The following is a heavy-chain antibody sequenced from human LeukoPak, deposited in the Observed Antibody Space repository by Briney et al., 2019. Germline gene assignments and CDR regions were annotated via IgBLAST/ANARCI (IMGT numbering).Heavy chain of an antibody. CDR2: INSDGSNR. J-gene: IGHJ4*02. CDR1: GFTFTSSW. CDR3: ARPQDGYNGFDC. D-gene: IGHD5-24*01. V-gene: IGHV3-74*01. Sequence: GGSLRLSCAASGFTFTSSWMHWVRQAPGKGLVWVSRINSDGSNRNYADSVKGRFTISRDNAKNALYLQMDSLRPEDAAVYYCARPQDGYNGFDCWGQGTLVTVSS.